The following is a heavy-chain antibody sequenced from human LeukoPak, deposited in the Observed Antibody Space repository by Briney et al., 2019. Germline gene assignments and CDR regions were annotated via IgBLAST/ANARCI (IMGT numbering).Heavy chain of an antibody. CDR1: GFTFSSYG. J-gene: IGHJ4*02. V-gene: IGHV3-9*01. CDR2: ISWNSGSI. D-gene: IGHD1-26*01. CDR3: AKDIGSYLLVYFDY. Sequence: PGGSLRLSCAASGFTFSSYGMHWVHQAPGKGLEWVSGISWNSGSIGYADSVKGRFTISRDNAKNSLYLQMNSLRAEDTALYYCAKDIGSYLLVYFDYWGQGTLVTVSS.